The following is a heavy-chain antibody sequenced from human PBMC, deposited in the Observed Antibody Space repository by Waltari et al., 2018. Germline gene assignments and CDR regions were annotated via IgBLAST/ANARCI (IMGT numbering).Heavy chain of an antibody. V-gene: IGHV1-69*05. Sequence: QVQLVQSGAEVKKPGSSVKVSCKASGGTFSSYAISWVRQAPGQGLEGMGGIIPTLGPANYPRKSPGRLTFTRAESRGPPYLGLSTLGSGDTAVFYWARWPPGGPGWGQGTLVTVSS. D-gene: IGHD2-2*01. CDR2: IIPTLGPA. CDR1: GGTFSSYA. CDR3: ARWPPGGPG. J-gene: IGHJ4*02.